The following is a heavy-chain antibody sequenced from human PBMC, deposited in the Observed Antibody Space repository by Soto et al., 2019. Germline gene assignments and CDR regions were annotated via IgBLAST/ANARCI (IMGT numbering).Heavy chain of an antibody. CDR1: GFSLNTSGVG. V-gene: IGHV2-5*02. Sequence: QITLKESGPTLVKPKQTLTLTCTFSGFSLNTSGVGVGWIRQPPGKALEWLGLIYWDDEKRYNPSLKRRLTITKDTSKNQVVLTMTNMDPVDTATYHCAHFGGNDLWSGYPFDYWGQGTLVTVSS. D-gene: IGHD3-3*01. CDR3: AHFGGNDLWSGYPFDY. CDR2: IYWDDEK. J-gene: IGHJ4*02.